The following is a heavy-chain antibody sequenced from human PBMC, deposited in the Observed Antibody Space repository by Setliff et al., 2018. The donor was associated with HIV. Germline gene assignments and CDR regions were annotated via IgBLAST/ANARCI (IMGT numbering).Heavy chain of an antibody. CDR2: MNPNSGNT. V-gene: IGHV1-8*02. Sequence: ASVKVSCKASGYTLTDHYMHWVRQAPGQGLEWMGWMNPNSGNTGYAQKFQGGVTMTRNTSISTAYMELSSLRSEDTAVYYCARDIPHDYTFWSGSTRFDPWGQGTLVTVSS. D-gene: IGHD3-3*01. J-gene: IGHJ5*02. CDR3: ARDIPHDYTFWSGSTRFDP. CDR1: GYTLTDHY.